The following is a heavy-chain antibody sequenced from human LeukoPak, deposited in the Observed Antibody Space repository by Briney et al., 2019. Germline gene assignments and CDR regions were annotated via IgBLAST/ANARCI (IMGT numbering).Heavy chain of an antibody. D-gene: IGHD5-18*01. CDR2: IYSGGTT. J-gene: IGHJ4*02. Sequence: GGSLRLSCAASGFTVSTNCMTWVRQAPAKGLEWVSTIYSGGTTYYADSVMGRFTISRHNSRNTLYLQMNSLRAEDTAVYYCARVDTVMAYYFDLWGQGTLVTVSS. CDR3: ARVDTVMAYYFDL. CDR1: GFTVSTNC. V-gene: IGHV3-53*04.